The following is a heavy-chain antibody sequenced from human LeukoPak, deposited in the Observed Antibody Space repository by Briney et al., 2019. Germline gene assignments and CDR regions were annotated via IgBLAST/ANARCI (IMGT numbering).Heavy chain of an antibody. J-gene: IGHJ6*03. CDR3: ARGPNLGYCSSTSCYSNYYYMDV. D-gene: IGHD2-2*01. CDR2: MNPNSGNT. V-gene: IGHV1-8*03. Sequence: ASVKVSCKASGYTFTSYDINWVRQSTGQGLEWMGWMNPNSGNTGYAQKFQGRVTITRNTSISTDYMELSSLRSEDTAVYYCARGPNLGYCSSTSCYSNYYYMDVWGKGTTVTVSS. CDR1: GYTFTSYD.